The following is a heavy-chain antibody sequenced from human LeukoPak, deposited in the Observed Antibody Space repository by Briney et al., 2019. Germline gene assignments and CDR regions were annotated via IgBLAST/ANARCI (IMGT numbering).Heavy chain of an antibody. CDR2: ISYDGSNK. V-gene: IGHV3-30-3*01. CDR3: ARDEYSSSWYY. D-gene: IGHD6-13*01. Sequence: PGGSLRLSCAASGFTFSSYAMHWVRQAPGKGLEWVAVISYDGSNKYYADSVKGRSTISRDNSKNTLYLQMNSLRAEDTAVYYCARDEYSSSWYYWGQGTLVTVSS. CDR1: GFTFSSYA. J-gene: IGHJ4*02.